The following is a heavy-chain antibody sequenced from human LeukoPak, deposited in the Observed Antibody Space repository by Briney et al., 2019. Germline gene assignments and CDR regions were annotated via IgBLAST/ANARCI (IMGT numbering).Heavy chain of an antibody. J-gene: IGHJ4*02. V-gene: IGHV1-2*02. D-gene: IGHD1-26*01. CDR1: GYTFTGYY. CDR2: INPNSGGT. Sequence: ASVKVSCKASGYTFTGYYTHWVRQAPGQGLEWMGWINPNSGGTNYAQKFQGRVTMTRDTSISTAYMELSRLRSDDTAVYYCARDLTGVGATQGDYWGQGTLVTVSS. CDR3: ARDLTGVGATQGDY.